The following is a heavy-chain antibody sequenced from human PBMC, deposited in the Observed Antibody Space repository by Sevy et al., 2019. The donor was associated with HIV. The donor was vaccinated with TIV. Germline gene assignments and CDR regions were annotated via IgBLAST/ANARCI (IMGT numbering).Heavy chain of an antibody. Sequence: GGSLRLSFAASGFTFSSYAMSWVRQAPGKGLEWVSAISGSGGSTYYADSVKGRFTISRDNSKNTLYLQMNSLRAEDTAVYYCAKGIAAAGTQYWGQGTLVTVSS. CDR1: GFTFSSYA. D-gene: IGHD6-13*01. CDR2: ISGSGGST. V-gene: IGHV3-23*01. J-gene: IGHJ4*02. CDR3: AKGIAAAGTQY.